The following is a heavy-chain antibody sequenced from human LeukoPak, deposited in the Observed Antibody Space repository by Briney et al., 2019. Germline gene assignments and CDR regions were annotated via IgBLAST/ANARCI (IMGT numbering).Heavy chain of an antibody. D-gene: IGHD3-10*01. CDR1: GGSFSSYY. Sequence: PSETLSLTCAVYGGSFSSYYWSWIRQPPGKGLEWIGYIYYSGSTNYNPSLKSRVTISVDTSKNQCSLKLSSVTAADTAVYYCARVQGSVSFDPWGQGTLVTVSS. V-gene: IGHV4-59*01. J-gene: IGHJ5*02. CDR3: ARVQGSVSFDP. CDR2: IYYSGST.